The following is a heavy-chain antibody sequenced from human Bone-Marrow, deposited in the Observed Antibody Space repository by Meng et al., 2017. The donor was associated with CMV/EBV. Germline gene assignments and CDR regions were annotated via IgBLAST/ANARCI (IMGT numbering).Heavy chain of an antibody. Sequence: LSLTCAASGFTFSSYAMSWVRQAPGKGLEWVSVIYSGGSSTYYADSVKGRFTISRDNSKNTLYLQMHSLRAEDTAVYYCAKTGGEGGYFDYWGQGTLVTVSS. D-gene: IGHD7-27*01. V-gene: IGHV3-23*03. CDR1: GFTFSSYA. CDR3: AKTGGEGGYFDY. CDR2: IYSGGSST. J-gene: IGHJ4*02.